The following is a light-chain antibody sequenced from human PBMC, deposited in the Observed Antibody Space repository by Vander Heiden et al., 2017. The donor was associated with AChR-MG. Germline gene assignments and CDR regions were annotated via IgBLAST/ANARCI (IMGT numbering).Light chain of an antibody. CDR1: QSISSY. Sequence: DIQMTQSPSSLSASVGDRVTITCRASQSISSYLNWYQQKPGKAPKLLIYAASSLQSGVPSRFSGSGSGTDFTLTISRLQPEDFATYYCQQSYSTHRFGQWIKLEIK. V-gene: IGKV1-39*01. CDR2: AAS. CDR3: QQSYSTHR. J-gene: IGKJ2*01.